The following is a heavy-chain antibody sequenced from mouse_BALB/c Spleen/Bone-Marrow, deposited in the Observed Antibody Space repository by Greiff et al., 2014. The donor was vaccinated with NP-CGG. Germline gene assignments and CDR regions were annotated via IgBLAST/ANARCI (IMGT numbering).Heavy chain of an antibody. CDR1: GYTFTSYW. V-gene: IGHV1-7*01. D-gene: IGHD1-1*01. CDR3: ARHITTVDYAMYY. Sequence: QVQLQQSGTELAKPGASVKMSCKASGYTFTSYWMHWVKQRPRQGMEWIGYINPSTGYTEYNQKFKDKATLTADKSSSTAYMQLSSLTSDVSAVYYCARHITTVDYAMYYWGQGTSVTVSS. J-gene: IGHJ4*01. CDR2: INPSTGYT.